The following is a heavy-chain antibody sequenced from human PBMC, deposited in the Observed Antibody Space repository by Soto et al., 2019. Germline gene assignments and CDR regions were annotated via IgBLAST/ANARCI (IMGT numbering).Heavy chain of an antibody. CDR3: AGERGSITVRGPCDT. Sequence: QVQLQESGPGLVKPSGTLSLTCTVTSGSITNNNWWSWVRQSPGKGLEWIGEIDHGGSTNYNPSLMSRVSISVDNSMNQFSLTLTSVTAADTAVYYCAGERGSITVRGPCDTWGQGTLVTVSS. V-gene: IGHV4-4*02. D-gene: IGHD3-10*01. J-gene: IGHJ3*02. CDR1: SGSITNNNW. CDR2: IDHGGST.